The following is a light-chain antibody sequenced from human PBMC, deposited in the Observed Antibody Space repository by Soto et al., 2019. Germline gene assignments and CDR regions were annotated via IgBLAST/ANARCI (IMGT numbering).Light chain of an antibody. Sequence: QAVVTQPPSASGTPGQRVTISCSGSNSNIGSNTVNWYQQLPGTAPKLLIYSNNQRPSGVPDRFSGSKSGTSASLAISGLQSDDEADYYCAAWDDSLNGHYVFGTGTKVTVL. V-gene: IGLV1-44*01. CDR2: SNN. CDR1: NSNIGSNT. J-gene: IGLJ1*01. CDR3: AAWDDSLNGHYV.